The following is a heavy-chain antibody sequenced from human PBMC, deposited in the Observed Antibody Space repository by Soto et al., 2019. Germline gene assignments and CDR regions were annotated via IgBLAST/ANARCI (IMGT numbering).Heavy chain of an antibody. CDR1: GIRLNRNC. CDR3: ARDRSAGNYFYYGMDV. V-gene: IGHV3-33*01. J-gene: IGHJ6*02. Sequence: PGESLKISCAASGIRLNRNCMHWVRQAPGKGLEWVAVIWHDGSKEYYSDSVKGRFTISRDNSKNTLYLQMNSVRAEDTAVYYCARDRSAGNYFYYGMDVWGQGTTVTVSS. CDR2: IWHDGSKE. D-gene: IGHD1-1*01.